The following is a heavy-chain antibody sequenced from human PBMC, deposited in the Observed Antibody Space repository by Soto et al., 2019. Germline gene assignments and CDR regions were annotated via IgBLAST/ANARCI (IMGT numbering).Heavy chain of an antibody. CDR2: INAGNGNT. D-gene: IGHD3-22*01. CDR1: GSTFTSYA. Sequence: GASVKVSCKASGSTFTSYAMHWVRQAPGQRLEWMGWINAGNGNTKYSQKFQGRVTITRDTSASTAYMELSSLRSEDTAVYYCARGIKSGYYSYWGQGTLVTVSS. CDR3: ARGIKSGYYSY. J-gene: IGHJ4*02. V-gene: IGHV1-3*01.